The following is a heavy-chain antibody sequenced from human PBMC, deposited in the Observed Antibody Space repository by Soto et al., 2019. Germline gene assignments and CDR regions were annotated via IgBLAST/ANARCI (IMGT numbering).Heavy chain of an antibody. V-gene: IGHV1-46*01. Sequence: GASVKVSCKASGYTFTSYYMHWVRQAPGQGLEWMGIINPSGGSTSYAQKFQGRVTMTRDTSTSTVYMELSSLRSEDTAVYYCARVRILSGLFRSFDYWGQGTQVTVSS. CDR3: ARVRILSGLFRSFDY. D-gene: IGHD3-10*01. J-gene: IGHJ4*02. CDR1: GYTFTSYY. CDR2: INPSGGST.